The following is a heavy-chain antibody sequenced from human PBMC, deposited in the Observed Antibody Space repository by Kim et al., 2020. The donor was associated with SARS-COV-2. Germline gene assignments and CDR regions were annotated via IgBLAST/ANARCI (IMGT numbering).Heavy chain of an antibody. CDR2: ISAYNGNT. J-gene: IGHJ6*02. V-gene: IGHV1-18*01. CDR1: GYTFTSYG. Sequence: ASVKVSCKASGYTFTSYGISWVRQAPGQGLEWMGWISAYNGNTNYAQKLQGRVTMTTDTSTNTAYMELRSLRSDDTAVYYCARDRGPSEHYYYGMDVWGQGTTVTVSS. CDR3: ARDRGPSEHYYYGMDV.